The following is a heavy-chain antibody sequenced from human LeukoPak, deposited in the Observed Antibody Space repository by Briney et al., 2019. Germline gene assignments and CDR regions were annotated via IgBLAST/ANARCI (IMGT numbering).Heavy chain of an antibody. CDR2: IIPIFGTA. CDR1: GGTFSSYA. V-gene: IGHV1-69*01. D-gene: IGHD5-12*01. J-gene: IGHJ2*01. Sequence: ASVTVSCKASGGTFSSYAISWVRQAPGQGLEWMGGIIPIFGTANYAQTFQGRVTITADESTSTAYMELSSLRSEDTAVYYCARDLVVATSRQDWYFDLWGRGTLVTVSS. CDR3: ARDLVVATSRQDWYFDL.